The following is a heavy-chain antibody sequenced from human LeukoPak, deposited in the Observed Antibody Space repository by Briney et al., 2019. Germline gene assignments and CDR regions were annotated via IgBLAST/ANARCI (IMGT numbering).Heavy chain of an antibody. CDR1: GFTFSDYY. CDR3: ARDCSSSCSPYYGMDV. J-gene: IGHJ6*02. D-gene: IGHD2-2*01. V-gene: IGHV3-11*01. CDR2: ISSSGSSI. Sequence: GGSLRLSCAASGFTFSDYYMSWIRQAPGKGLEWVSYISSSGSSIYYADSVKGRFTISRDNAKNSLYLQMNSLRAEDTAVYYCARDCSSSCSPYYGMDVWGQGTTVTVSS.